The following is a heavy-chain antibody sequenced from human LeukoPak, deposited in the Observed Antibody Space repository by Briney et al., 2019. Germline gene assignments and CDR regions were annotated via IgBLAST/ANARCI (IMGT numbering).Heavy chain of an antibody. CDR1: GFTFSSYA. J-gene: IGHJ5*02. D-gene: IGHD6-13*01. CDR3: AKGFTTIAAAGMNWFDP. V-gene: IGHV3-23*01. CDR2: ISGSGGST. Sequence: GGSLRLSCAASGFTFSSYAMSWVRQAPGKGLEWVSAISGSGGSTYYADSVKGRFTISRDNSKNTLYLQMNSLRAEDTAVYYCAKGFTTIAAAGMNWFDPWGQGTLVTVSS.